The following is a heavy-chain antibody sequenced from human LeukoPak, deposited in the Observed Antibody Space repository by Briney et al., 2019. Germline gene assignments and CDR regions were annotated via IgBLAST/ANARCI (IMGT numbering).Heavy chain of an antibody. CDR1: GFVFSNYW. D-gene: IGHD4/OR15-4a*01. V-gene: IGHV3-7*01. Sequence: GGSLRLSCVASGFVFSNYWMGWVRQAPGKGLEWVANIKEDGGETYYVDSVKGRFTISRDNAKNSLDLQMNSLRDEDTAMYYCARRKEVQTTFDYWGQGTLVTVSS. CDR2: IKEDGGET. J-gene: IGHJ4*02. CDR3: ARRKEVQTTFDY.